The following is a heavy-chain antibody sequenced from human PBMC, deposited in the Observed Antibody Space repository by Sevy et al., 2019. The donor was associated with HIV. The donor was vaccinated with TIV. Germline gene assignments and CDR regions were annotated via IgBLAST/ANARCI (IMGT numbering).Heavy chain of an antibody. D-gene: IGHD4-17*01. CDR2: ISGSGGST. CDR1: GFTFSSYA. V-gene: IGHV3-23*01. Sequence: GGSLRLSCAASGFTFSSYAMSWVRQAPGKGLEWVSAISGSGGSTYYADSVKGRFTISRDNSKNTLYLKMNSLRAEKTAVSKCEKASTYGDYIFDYWGQGTLVTVSS. CDR3: EKASTYGDYIFDY. J-gene: IGHJ4*02.